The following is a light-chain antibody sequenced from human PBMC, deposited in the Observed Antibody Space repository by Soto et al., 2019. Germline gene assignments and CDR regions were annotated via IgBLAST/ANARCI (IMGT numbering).Light chain of an antibody. J-gene: IGLJ2*01. V-gene: IGLV1-47*01. CDR3: AGWDASLSGHVV. Sequence: QSVLTQPPSASGTHGQRVTISCSGSRSNIGSSYVYWYQQLPGTAPKLVIFRNNQRPSGVPDRFSGSKSGTSASLAISGLRSEDEADYYCAGWDASLSGHVVFGGGTKLTVL. CDR2: RNN. CDR1: RSNIGSSY.